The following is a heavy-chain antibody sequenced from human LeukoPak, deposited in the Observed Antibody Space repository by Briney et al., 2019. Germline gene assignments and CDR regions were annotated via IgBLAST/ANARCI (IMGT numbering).Heavy chain of an antibody. D-gene: IGHD3-16*02. Sequence: PSETLSLTCTVSGGSISSGSYYWSWIRQPAGKGLEWIGRIYTSGSTNYNPSLKSRVTISVDTSKNQFSLKLSSVTAADTAVYYCARERDGYDYVWGSYRYGIDYWGQGTLVTVSS. J-gene: IGHJ4*02. CDR3: ARERDGYDYVWGSYRYGIDY. CDR1: GGSISSGSYY. CDR2: IYTSGST. V-gene: IGHV4-61*02.